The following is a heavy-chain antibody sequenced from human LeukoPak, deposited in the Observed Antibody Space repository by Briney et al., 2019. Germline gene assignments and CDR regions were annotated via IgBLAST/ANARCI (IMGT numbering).Heavy chain of an antibody. CDR1: GYTFTCYV. D-gene: IGHD3-10*01. CDR2: MKSNRGNT. Sequence: GASVKDSCQASGYTFTCYVINWVRPATGQGREWMGWMKSNRGNTGYAQKFQGRVTLPRKTSLSTAYLELSSLRSEDTAVYYCARVLGSGSYFGYYYGMDVWGQGITVTVSS. J-gene: IGHJ6*02. V-gene: IGHV1-8*01. CDR3: ARVLGSGSYFGYYYGMDV.